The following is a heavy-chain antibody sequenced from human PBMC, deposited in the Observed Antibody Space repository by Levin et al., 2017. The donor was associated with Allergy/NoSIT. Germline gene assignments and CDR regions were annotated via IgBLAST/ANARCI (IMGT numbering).Heavy chain of an antibody. V-gene: IGHV1-69*13. D-gene: IGHD3-16*01. J-gene: IGHJ3*02. CDR3: ASRLGGLGSDAFDI. CDR1: GGTFSSYA. CDR2: IIPIFGTA. Sequence: SVKVSCKASGGTFSSYAISWVRQAPGQGLEWMGGIIPIFGTANYAQKFQGRVTITADESTSTAYMELSSLRSEDTAVYYCASRLGGLGSDAFDIWGQGTMVTVSS.